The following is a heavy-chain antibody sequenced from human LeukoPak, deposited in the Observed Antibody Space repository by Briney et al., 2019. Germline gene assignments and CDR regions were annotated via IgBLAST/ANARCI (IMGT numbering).Heavy chain of an antibody. CDR2: IYHSGST. D-gene: IGHD6-25*01. V-gene: IGHV4-4*02. CDR3: ARDPISSGWFDP. J-gene: IGHJ5*02. Sequence: SSETLSLTCAVSGGSISSSNWWSWVRQPPGQGLEWIGEIYHSGSTNYNPSLKSRVTISVDKSKNQFSLKLSSVTAADTAVYYCARDPISSGWFDPWGQGTLVTVSS. CDR1: GGSISSSNW.